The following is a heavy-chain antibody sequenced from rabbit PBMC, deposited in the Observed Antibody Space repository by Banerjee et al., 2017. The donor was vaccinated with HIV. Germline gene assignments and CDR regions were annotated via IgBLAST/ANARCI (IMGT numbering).Heavy chain of an antibody. V-gene: IGHV1S45*01. Sequence: QEQLKESGGGLVQPGGSLTLSCKASGFSFSSGYDMCWVRQAPGKGLEWIGCIYTGGGTTYYASWAKGRFTISKTSSTTVTLQMTSLTAADTATYFCAREDGGVGGYDNNLWGPGTLVTVS. J-gene: IGHJ4*01. CDR1: GFSFSSGYD. CDR3: AREDGGVGGYDNNL. D-gene: IGHD1-1*01. CDR2: IYTGGGTT.